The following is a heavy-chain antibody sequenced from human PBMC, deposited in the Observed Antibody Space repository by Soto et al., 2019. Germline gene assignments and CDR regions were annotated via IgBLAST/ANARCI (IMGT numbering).Heavy chain of an antibody. Sequence: SETLSLTCNVSGGSTRSSSYYWGWIRQPPGEGLEWIGSMSFSGTSYYNPSLRSRVSISVDTSKNQFSLKLSSVTAADTAVYYCARHGRADITIFGVAAYNFDRWGQGTLVTVSS. J-gene: IGHJ4*02. D-gene: IGHD3-3*01. V-gene: IGHV4-39*01. CDR3: ARHGRADITIFGVAAYNFDR. CDR1: GGSTRSSSYY. CDR2: MSFSGTS.